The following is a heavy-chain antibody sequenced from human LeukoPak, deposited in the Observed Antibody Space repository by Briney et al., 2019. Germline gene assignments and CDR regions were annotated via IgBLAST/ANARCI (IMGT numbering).Heavy chain of an antibody. CDR3: ARAGRGLRYFDWLTYDY. CDR1: GFTFSRYW. J-gene: IGHJ4*02. D-gene: IGHD3-9*01. CDR2: INSDGSST. Sequence: GGSLRLSCVASGFTFSRYWMHWVRQAPGKGLVWVSRINSDGSSTTYADSVKGRFTISRDNAKNTLYLQMNSLRAEDTAVYYCARAGRGLRYFDWLTYDYWGQGTLVTVSS. V-gene: IGHV3-74*01.